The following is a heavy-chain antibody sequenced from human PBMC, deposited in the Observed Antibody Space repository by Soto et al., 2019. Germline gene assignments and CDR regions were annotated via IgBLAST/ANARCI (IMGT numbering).Heavy chain of an antibody. J-gene: IGHJ3*01. D-gene: IGHD2-21*02. CDR3: ARKRVTATGTFGFDV. CDR2: VSEDGTFT. V-gene: IGHV3-74*01. CDR1: GFTFSTYW. Sequence: GGSLRLSCAASGFTFSTYWMHWVRQVPGEGLLWVSRVSEDGTFTTYADSVQGRFTISRDNAKKILYLQMNSLRADDTAVYYCARKRVTATGTFGFDVWGPGTMVTVAS.